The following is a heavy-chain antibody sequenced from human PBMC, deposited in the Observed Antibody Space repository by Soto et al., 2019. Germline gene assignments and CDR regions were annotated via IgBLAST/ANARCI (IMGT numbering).Heavy chain of an antibody. CDR2: IIPIFGTA. CDR3: ARAPAAAGMLLADYYYYYGMDV. CDR1: GGTFSSYA. Sequence: SVKVSCKASGGTFSSYAISWVRQAPGQGLEWMGGIIPIFGTANYAQKFQGRVKITADESTSTAYMELSSLRSEDTAVYYCARAPAAAGMLLADYYYYYGMDVWGQGTTVTVSS. V-gene: IGHV1-69*13. J-gene: IGHJ6*02. D-gene: IGHD6-13*01.